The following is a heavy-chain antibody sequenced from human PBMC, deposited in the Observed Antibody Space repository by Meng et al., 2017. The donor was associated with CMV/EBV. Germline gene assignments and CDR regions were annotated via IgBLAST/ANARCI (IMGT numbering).Heavy chain of an antibody. CDR1: GYTFTSYG. D-gene: IGHD3-10*01. CDR2: ISAYNGNT. J-gene: IGHJ5*02. CDR3: ARDTGFLYYYGSGPDPENWFDP. Sequence: ASVKVSCKASGYTFTSYGISWVRQAPGQGLEWMGWISAYNGNTNYAQKLQGRVTMTTDTSTSTAYMELRSLRSDDTAVNYCARDTGFLYYYGSGPDPENWFDPWGQGTLVTVSS. V-gene: IGHV1-18*01.